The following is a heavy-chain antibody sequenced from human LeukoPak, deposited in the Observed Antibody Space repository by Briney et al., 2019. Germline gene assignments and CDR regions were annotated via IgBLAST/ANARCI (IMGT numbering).Heavy chain of an antibody. CDR3: AREDRQWELNF. V-gene: IGHV1-69*01. D-gene: IGHD1-26*01. CDR1: GGTFSSYA. J-gene: IGHJ4*02. Sequence: ASVKVSCKASGGTFSSYAISWVRQAPGQGLEWMGGIIPIFGTANYAQKFQGRVTITADESTSTAYMELSSLRSEDTDVYYCAREDRQWELNFWGQGTLVTVSS. CDR2: IIPIFGTA.